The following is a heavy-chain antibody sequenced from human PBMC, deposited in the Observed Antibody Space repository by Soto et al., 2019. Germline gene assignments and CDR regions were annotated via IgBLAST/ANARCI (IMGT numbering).Heavy chain of an antibody. Sequence: EVQLMESGGGLIQPGGSLRLSCAASGFSVSRNYMTWVRQGPGKGLEWVSSIYSGGSTYYADSVKGRFTISRDNSRDTLCLQMNSLRAEDTAVYCCARHDYGDCPVDYWGQGTLVTVSS. CDR2: IYSGGST. V-gene: IGHV3-53*01. D-gene: IGHD4-17*01. J-gene: IGHJ4*02. CDR3: ARHDYGDCPVDY. CDR1: GFSVSRNY.